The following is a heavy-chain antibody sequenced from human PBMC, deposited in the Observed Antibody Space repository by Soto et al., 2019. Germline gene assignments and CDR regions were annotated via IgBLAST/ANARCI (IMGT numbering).Heavy chain of an antibody. CDR2: IYYSGQI. CDR3: ARHGATNWGGFFVS. J-gene: IGHJ4*02. Sequence: QVQLQESGPGLVKPSETLSLTCNVSGASITTYYWSWIRQPPGKGLEWIGYIYYSGQINYNPSLKSRVTISVDTSQNQFSLTLSSATAADTSVYYCARHGATNWGGFFVSWGLGTLVSVSS. CDR1: GASITTYY. D-gene: IGHD7-27*01. V-gene: IGHV4-59*08.